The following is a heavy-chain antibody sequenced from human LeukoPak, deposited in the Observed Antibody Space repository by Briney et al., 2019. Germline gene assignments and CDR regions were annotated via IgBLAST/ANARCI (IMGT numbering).Heavy chain of an antibody. Sequence: PGGSLRLSCAASGFTFTSYTMNWVRQAPGKGLEWVSYTTSSGKTIYYADSVEGRFTISRDNAKNSLYLQMSSLRAEDTAVYYCARQPTRSDNCYYRHFDLWGQGTMVTVSS. CDR3: ARQPTRSDNCYYRHFDL. V-gene: IGHV3-48*01. J-gene: IGHJ4*02. CDR2: TTSSGKTI. D-gene: IGHD2-21*01. CDR1: GFTFTSYT.